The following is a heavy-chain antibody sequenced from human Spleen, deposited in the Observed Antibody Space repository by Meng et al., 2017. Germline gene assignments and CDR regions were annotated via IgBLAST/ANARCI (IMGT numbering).Heavy chain of an antibody. CDR3: ARDPSNTSGRYAYFDY. D-gene: IGHD6-19*01. V-gene: IGHV1-2*04. CDR2: INPNSGGT. Sequence: QVLLLQSGPEGEKPGASVTVSCKTSGYTFTGYYMHWVRQAPGQGLEWMGWINPNSGGTNYAQRFQGWVTVTRDTSISTAYMELSRLRSDETAVYYCARDPSNTSGRYAYFDYWGQGTLVTVSS. J-gene: IGHJ4*02. CDR1: GYTFTGYY.